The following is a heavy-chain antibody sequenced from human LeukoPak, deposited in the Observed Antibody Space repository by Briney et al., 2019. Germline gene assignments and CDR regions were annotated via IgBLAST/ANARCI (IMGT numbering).Heavy chain of an antibody. CDR1: GGSISRYY. D-gene: IGHD6-19*01. V-gene: IGHV4-4*07. Sequence: PSETLSLTCTVSGGSISRYYWNWIRQPAGKGLEWIGRIQTSGSTNYNPSLKSRVTMSVDTSKNQFSLKLSSVTAADTAVYYCARDGGSGWYNYWGQGTLVTVSS. CDR3: ARDGGSGWYNY. J-gene: IGHJ4*02. CDR2: IQTSGST.